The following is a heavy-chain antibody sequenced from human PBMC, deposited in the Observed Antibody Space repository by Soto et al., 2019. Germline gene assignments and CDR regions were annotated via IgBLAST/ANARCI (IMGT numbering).Heavy chain of an antibody. V-gene: IGHV3-33*01. D-gene: IGHD7-27*01. J-gene: IGHJ4*02. CDR3: ARDGIGATAFWGYLDY. CDR1: ESIFRGYG. CDR2: IRFDGSNV. Sequence: QVLLVESGGGVAQPGTSLRLSCAASESIFRGYGMHWIRQTPGKGLEWVAVIRFDGSNVHYADSVKGRFTISRDNSRHTLYLQMNSLTVEDTALYYCARDGIGATAFWGYLDYWGQGTLVTVS.